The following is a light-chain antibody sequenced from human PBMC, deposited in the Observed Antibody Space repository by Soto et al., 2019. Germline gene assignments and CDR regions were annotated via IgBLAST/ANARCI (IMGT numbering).Light chain of an antibody. V-gene: IGLV2-14*01. CDR2: DVS. CDR3: SSYTSSSTLSVV. J-gene: IGLJ2*01. CDR1: SSDVGGYNY. Sequence: QSVLTQPASVSGSPGQSITISCTGTSSDVGGYNYVSWYQQHPGKAPKLMIYDVSNRPSGVSNRFSGSKSGNTASLTISGLQAEDEADYYCSSYTSSSTLSVVFGGGTQLTVL.